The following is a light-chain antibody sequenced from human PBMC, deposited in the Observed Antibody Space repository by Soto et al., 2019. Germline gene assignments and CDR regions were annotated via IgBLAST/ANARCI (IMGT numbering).Light chain of an antibody. Sequence: QSALTQPASVSGSPGQSITISCTGTSSDIVSWYQQHPGKAPKLIIHEGSKRPSGVSNRFSGSKSGNTASLTISGLQAEDEDDYYCCSYAGSSTLVFGGGTKLTVL. J-gene: IGLJ2*01. CDR2: EGS. V-gene: IGLV2-23*01. CDR1: SSDI. CDR3: CSYAGSSTLV.